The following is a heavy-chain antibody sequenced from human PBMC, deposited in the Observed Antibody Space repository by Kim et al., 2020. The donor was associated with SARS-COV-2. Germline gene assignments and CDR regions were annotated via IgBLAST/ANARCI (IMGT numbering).Heavy chain of an antibody. J-gene: IGHJ4*02. Sequence: YNPSPKTRVTMSVDTSTNQFSLNLNSVTATDTAVYYCARQRIAVAGPFDYWGQGTLVTVYS. CDR3: ARQRIAVAGPFDY. D-gene: IGHD6-19*01. V-gene: IGHV4-39*01.